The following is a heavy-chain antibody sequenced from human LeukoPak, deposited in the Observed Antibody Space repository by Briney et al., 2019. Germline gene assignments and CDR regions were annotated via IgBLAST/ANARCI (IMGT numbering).Heavy chain of an antibody. CDR1: GGSFSGYY. Sequence: SETLSLTCAVYGGSFSGYYWSWIRQPPGKGLEWIGEINHSGSTNYNPSLKGRVTISVDTSKNQFSLKLSSVTAADTAVYYWARGFPSSQDAFDIWGQGTMVTVSS. J-gene: IGHJ3*02. D-gene: IGHD2-2*01. CDR2: INHSGST. CDR3: ARGFPSSQDAFDI. V-gene: IGHV4-34*01.